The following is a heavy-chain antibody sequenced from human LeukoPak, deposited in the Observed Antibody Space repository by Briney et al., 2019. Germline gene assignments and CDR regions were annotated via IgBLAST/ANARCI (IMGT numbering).Heavy chain of an antibody. CDR3: ARGRGWYLENFDY. CDR2: VYYSGST. V-gene: IGHV4-39*01. D-gene: IGHD6-19*01. J-gene: IGHJ4*02. Sequence: PSETLSLTCTVSGGSITSSSYYWGWIRQPPGKGLEWIGSVYYSGSTYYNPSLKSRVTMSVDTSKNQFSLQLNSVTPEDTAVYYCARGRGWYLENFDYWGQGTLVTVSS. CDR1: GGSITSSSYY.